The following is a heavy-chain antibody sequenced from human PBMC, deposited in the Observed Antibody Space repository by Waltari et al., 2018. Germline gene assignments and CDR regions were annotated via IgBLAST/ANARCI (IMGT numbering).Heavy chain of an antibody. J-gene: IGHJ3*02. CDR3: ARHSGSSLGDVLDI. V-gene: IGHV7-4-1*02. CDR1: GGTFSSYA. D-gene: IGHD6-6*01. CDR2: INTRSANP. Sequence: QVQLVQSGAEVKKPGSSVKVSCKASGGTFSSYAISWVRQAPGQGLEGMGWINTRSANPTYAQGFRGRGRFVFSLDTSVSTGYLQINSLKSEDTAEYFCARHSGSSLGDVLDIWGQGTVVTVS.